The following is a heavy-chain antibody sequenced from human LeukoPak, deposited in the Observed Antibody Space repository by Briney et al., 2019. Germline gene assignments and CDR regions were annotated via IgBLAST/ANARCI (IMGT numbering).Heavy chain of an antibody. CDR2: IFYSGST. Sequence: SETLSLTCTVSGGSVNSGSYYWSWVRQPPGKGPEWIGYIFYSGSTNYNPSLKSRVTISVDTSKNQFSLRLSSVTAADTAVYYCATMRIDYYYGMDVWGQGTTVTVSS. D-gene: IGHD2-15*01. V-gene: IGHV4-61*01. J-gene: IGHJ6*02. CDR3: ATMRIDYYYGMDV. CDR1: GGSVNSGSYY.